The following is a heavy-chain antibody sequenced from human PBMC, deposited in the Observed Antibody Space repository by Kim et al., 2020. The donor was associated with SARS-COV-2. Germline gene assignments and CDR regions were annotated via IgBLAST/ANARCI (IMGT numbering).Heavy chain of an antibody. J-gene: IGHJ4*02. D-gene: IGHD1-26*01. CDR1: GFTFNTYG. CDR2: ISYDGSNK. CDR3: AKSFSGGYFGYDY. V-gene: IGHV3-30*18. Sequence: GSLRLSCAASGFTFNTYGMHWVRQAPGKGLEWVAVISYDGSNKYYADSVKGRFTISRDNSKNTLYLQMNSLRIEDTAVYYCAKSFSGGYFGYDYWGQGTLVTVSS.